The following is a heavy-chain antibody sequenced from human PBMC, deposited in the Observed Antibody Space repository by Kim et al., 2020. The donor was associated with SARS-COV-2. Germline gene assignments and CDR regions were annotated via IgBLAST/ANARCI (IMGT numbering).Heavy chain of an antibody. CDR2: ISGDGQSP. Sequence: GGSLRLSCVASGFKFDDYAFQWVRQVPGMGLQWVSLISGDGQSPYYADSVKGRFTISRDNNKNSLFLQMNSLRSEDSALYFCAKDTTTLTGSWGFDFWGQGIRVSVSS. J-gene: IGHJ4*02. D-gene: IGHD3-9*01. CDR1: GFKFDDYA. V-gene: IGHV3-43*02. CDR3: AKDTTTLTGSWGFDF.